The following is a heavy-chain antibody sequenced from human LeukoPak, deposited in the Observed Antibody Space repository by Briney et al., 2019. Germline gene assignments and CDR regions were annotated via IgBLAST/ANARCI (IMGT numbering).Heavy chain of an antibody. J-gene: IGHJ4*02. D-gene: IGHD3-10*01. CDR3: ARALGDRVDY. CDR2: ICSSSSYI. CDR1: GFTFSSYS. Sequence: GGSLRLSCAASGFTFSSYSMNWVRQAPGKGLEWVSSICSSSSYIYYADSVKGRFTISRDNAKNSLYLQMNSLRAEDTAVYYCARALGDRVDYWGQGTLVTVSS. V-gene: IGHV3-21*01.